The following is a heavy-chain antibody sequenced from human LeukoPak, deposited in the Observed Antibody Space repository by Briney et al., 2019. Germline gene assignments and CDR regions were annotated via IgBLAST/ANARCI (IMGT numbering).Heavy chain of an antibody. J-gene: IGHJ4*02. Sequence: GGSLRLSCAASGFTFSSYAMSWVRQAPGKGLEWISSIGGSGGGTYYADSVKGRFTISRDNSKNTLYLQMNSLRAEDTAVYYCAKKRCYDTSGSPDYWGQGTLVTVPS. CDR1: GFTFSSYA. CDR2: IGGSGGGT. CDR3: AKKRCYDTSGSPDY. V-gene: IGHV3-23*01. D-gene: IGHD3-22*01.